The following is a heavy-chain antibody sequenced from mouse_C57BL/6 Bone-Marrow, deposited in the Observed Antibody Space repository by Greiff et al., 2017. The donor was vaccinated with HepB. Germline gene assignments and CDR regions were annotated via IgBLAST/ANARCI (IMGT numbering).Heavy chain of an antibody. CDR1: GFTFSDAW. Sequence: EVKVVESGGGLVQPGGSMKLSCAASGFTFSDAWMDWVRQSPEKGLEWVAEIRNKANNHATYYAESVKGRFTISRDDSKSSVYLQMNSLRAEDTGIYYCSYYYGSSYEGWFAYWGQGTLVTVSA. CDR3: SYYYGSSYEGWFAY. CDR2: IRNKANNHAT. J-gene: IGHJ3*01. D-gene: IGHD1-1*01. V-gene: IGHV6-6*01.